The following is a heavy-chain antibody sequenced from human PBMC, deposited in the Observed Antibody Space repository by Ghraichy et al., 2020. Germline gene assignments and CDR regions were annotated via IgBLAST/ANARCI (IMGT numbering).Heavy chain of an antibody. V-gene: IGHV4-39*01. D-gene: IGHD6-6*01. CDR3: ASESPGAGIAARRPRAKTGNGYGMDV. CDR1: GGSISSSSYY. Sequence: SETLSLTCTVSGGSISSSSYYWGWIRQPPGKGLEWIGSIYYSGSTYYNPSLKSRVTISVDTSKNQFSLKLSSVTAADTAVYYCASESPGAGIAARRPRAKTGNGYGMDVWGQGTTVTVSS. J-gene: IGHJ6*02. CDR2: IYYSGST.